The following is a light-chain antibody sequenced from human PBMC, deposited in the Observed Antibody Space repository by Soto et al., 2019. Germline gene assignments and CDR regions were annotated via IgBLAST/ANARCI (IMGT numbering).Light chain of an antibody. J-gene: IGKJ4*01. V-gene: IGKV1-39*01. Sequence: DLQMTQSPSTLSASVGDRVTITCRASQNILTYVNWFQHKLGKAPKLLIYDASTLQNGVPSRFSGSGSGTEFTLTITNLQPGDFATYFCQQNFSPAISFGGGTKVDIK. CDR1: QNILTY. CDR3: QQNFSPAIS. CDR2: DAS.